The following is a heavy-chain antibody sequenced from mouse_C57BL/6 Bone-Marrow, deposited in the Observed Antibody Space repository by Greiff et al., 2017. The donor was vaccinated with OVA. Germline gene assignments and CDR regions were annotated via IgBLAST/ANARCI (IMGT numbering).Heavy chain of an antibody. CDR1: GYTFTSYW. V-gene: IGHV1-5*01. CDR3: TRCPYYGRGPYYAMDY. D-gene: IGHD1-1*01. J-gene: IGHJ4*01. Sequence: EVQLVESGTVLARPGASVKMSCKTSGYTFTSYWMHWVKQRPGQGLEWIGAIYPGNSDTSYNQKFKGKAKLTAVTSASTAYMELSSLTNEDSAVYYCTRCPYYGRGPYYAMDYWGQGTSVTVSS. CDR2: IYPGNSDT.